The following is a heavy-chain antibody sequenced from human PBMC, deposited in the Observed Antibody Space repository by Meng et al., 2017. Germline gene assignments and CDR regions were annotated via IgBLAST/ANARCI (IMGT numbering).Heavy chain of an antibody. J-gene: IGHJ4*02. V-gene: IGHV3-11*01. CDR1: GFTFSGYY. D-gene: IGHD3-16*01. Sequence: QVRLVGSVGGVVKPGASLELSCEASGFTFSGYYMSWIRQAPGKGLEWVSYISSSGSTINYADSLKGRFTISRDNAKNSLYLQMNSLRAEDTAVYYCARVLDRSGGADYWGQGTLVTVSS. CDR2: ISSSGSTI. CDR3: ARVLDRSGGADY.